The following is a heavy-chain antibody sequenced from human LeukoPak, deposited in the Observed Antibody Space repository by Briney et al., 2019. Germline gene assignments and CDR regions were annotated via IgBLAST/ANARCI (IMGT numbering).Heavy chain of an antibody. CDR1: GGSISSYY. V-gene: IGHV4-59*01. J-gene: IGHJ4*02. CDR3: ARGVYIAAAQYCY. D-gene: IGHD6-13*01. CDR2: IYYSGTT. Sequence: SETLSLTCTVSGGSISSYYRSWIRQPPGKGLEWIGYIYYSGTTNYNPALTSRVTISVDTSKNQFSLKLSSVTAADTAVYYCARGVYIAAAQYCYWGQGTLVTVSS.